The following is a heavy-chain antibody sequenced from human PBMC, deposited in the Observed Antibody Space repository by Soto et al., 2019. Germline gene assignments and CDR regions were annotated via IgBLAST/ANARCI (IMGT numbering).Heavy chain of an antibody. CDR3: ATDLGAAAGLFDY. CDR2: FDPEDGET. CDR1: GYTLTELS. V-gene: IGHV1-24*01. Sequence: GASVKGSCKVSGYTLTELSMHWVRQAPGKGLEWMGGFDPEDGETIYAQKFQGRVTMTEDTSTDTAYMELSSLRSEDTAVYYCATDLGAAAGLFDYWGQGTLVTVSS. J-gene: IGHJ4*02. D-gene: IGHD6-13*01.